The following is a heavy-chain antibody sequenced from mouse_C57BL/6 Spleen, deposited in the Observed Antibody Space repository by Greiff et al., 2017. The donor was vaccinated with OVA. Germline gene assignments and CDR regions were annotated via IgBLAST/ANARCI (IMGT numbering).Heavy chain of an antibody. J-gene: IGHJ4*01. Sequence: QVQLQQSGPELVKPGASVKLSCKASGYTFTSYDINWVKQRPGQGLEWIGWIYPRDGSTKYNEKFKGKATLTVDTSSSTAYMELHSLTSEDSAVYFCVGITTVVATRYARDYWGQGTSVTVSS. D-gene: IGHD1-1*01. V-gene: IGHV1-85*01. CDR2: IYPRDGST. CDR3: VGITTVVATRYARDY. CDR1: GYTFTSYD.